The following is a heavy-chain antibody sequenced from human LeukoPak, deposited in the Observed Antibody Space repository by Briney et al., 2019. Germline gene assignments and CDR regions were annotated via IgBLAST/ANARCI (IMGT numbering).Heavy chain of an antibody. V-gene: IGHV3-66*04. D-gene: IGHD3-3*01. CDR2: IYSGGST. Sequence: GGSLRLSCAASGFTVSSNYMSWVRQAPGKGLEWVSVIYSGGSTYYADSVKGRFTISRDNSKNTLYLQMNSLRAEDTAVYYCARRPSVRFLEWLPNFDYWGQGTLVTVSS. J-gene: IGHJ4*02. CDR1: GFTVSSNY. CDR3: ARRPSVRFLEWLPNFDY.